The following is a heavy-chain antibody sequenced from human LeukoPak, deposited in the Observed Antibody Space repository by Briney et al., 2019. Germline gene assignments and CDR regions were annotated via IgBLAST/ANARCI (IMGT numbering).Heavy chain of an antibody. D-gene: IGHD3-10*01. V-gene: IGHV3-66*01. CDR3: ASRGT. CDR1: GFTVTSDY. Sequence: PGGSLRLSCVVSGFTVTSDYMSWVRQAPGQGLDWVSIIHRDSSTFYADSVKGRFTISRDNSKNTLYLQLSSLKAEDTAVYYCASRGTWGQGTLVTVSS. J-gene: IGHJ5*02. CDR2: IHRDSST.